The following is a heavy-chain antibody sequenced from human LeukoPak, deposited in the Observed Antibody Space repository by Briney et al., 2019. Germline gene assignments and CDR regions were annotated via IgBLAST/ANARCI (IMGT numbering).Heavy chain of an antibody. D-gene: IGHD6-19*01. CDR3: ARVGKIGSGWPLGY. CDR1: GYTFTTYA. V-gene: IGHV1-3*01. Sequence: ASVKVSCKASGYTFTTYAMHLVRQAPGQRLEWMGWINAGNGNTKYSQKFQGRVTITRDTSASTAYMELSSLRSEDTAMYYCARVGKIGSGWPLGYWGQGTLVTVSS. CDR2: INAGNGNT. J-gene: IGHJ4*02.